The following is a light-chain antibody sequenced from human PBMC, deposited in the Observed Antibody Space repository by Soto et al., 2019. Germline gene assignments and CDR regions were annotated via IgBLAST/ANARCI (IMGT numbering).Light chain of an antibody. CDR2: SAS. CDR1: QSVSSK. J-gene: IGKJ1*01. V-gene: IGKV3-15*01. CDR3: HQYNHWLTWT. Sequence: EIVMTQSPATLSLSPGQRATLSCRASQSVSSKLAWYQQRPGQAPRLLIYSASTRATGIPARFSGSGSGTESTLTISSLQSEDFAVYYCHQYNHWLTWTFGQGTKVDIK.